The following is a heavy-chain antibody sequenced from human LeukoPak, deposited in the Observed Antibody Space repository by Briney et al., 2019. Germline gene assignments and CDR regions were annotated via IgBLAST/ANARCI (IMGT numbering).Heavy chain of an antibody. V-gene: IGHV4-39*07. D-gene: IGHD6-13*01. CDR2: IVYSGNT. CDR3: ARLDSAAGGDY. CDR1: GDSITGSSYF. Sequence: SETLSLTCTVSGDSITGSSYFWGWLRQPPGKGLEWVGSIVYSGNTYYNPSLKSRVTISVDTSTNQFSLKLSFVTAADTAVYYCARLDSAAGGDYWGQGTLVTVSS. J-gene: IGHJ4*02.